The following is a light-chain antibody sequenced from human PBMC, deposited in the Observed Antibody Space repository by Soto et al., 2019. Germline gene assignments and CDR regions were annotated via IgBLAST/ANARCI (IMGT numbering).Light chain of an antibody. Sequence: QSALTQPPSASGSPGQSVTFSCTGTSSDVGGYNYVSWYQQHPGKAPKLMIYEVSKRPSGVPDRFSGSKSGNTASLTVSGLQAEDEADYYCSSYAGSNNHVVFGGGTKLTVL. J-gene: IGLJ2*01. CDR3: SSYAGSNNHVV. CDR2: EVS. CDR1: SSDVGGYNY. V-gene: IGLV2-8*01.